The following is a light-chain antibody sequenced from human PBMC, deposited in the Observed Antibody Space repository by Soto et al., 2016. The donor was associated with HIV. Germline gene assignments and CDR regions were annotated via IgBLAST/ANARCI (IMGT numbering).Light chain of an antibody. Sequence: DIQMTQSPSSLSASVGDRVTITCRASQSMSNWVAWYQQKSGQAPNLLIYKASTLQKGVPSRFSGSGSGTEFTLTISSLQPEDVATYYCQIYSSVPHTFGGGTKVEVK. CDR2: KAS. J-gene: IGKJ4*01. CDR1: QSMSNW. CDR3: QIYSSVPHT. V-gene: IGKV1-5*03.